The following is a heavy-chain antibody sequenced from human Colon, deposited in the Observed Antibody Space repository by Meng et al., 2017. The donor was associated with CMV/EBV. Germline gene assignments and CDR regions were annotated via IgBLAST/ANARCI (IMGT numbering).Heavy chain of an antibody. J-gene: IGHJ4*02. CDR1: GYTFTGYH. CDR2: INPDSGDT. D-gene: IGHD1-26*01. V-gene: IGHV1-2*02. CDR3: ARRPVAVWEGWDN. Sequence: PSVKVSCKASGYTFTGYHIHWVRQAPGQGLEWMGWINPDSGDTKYSQRFQGRVTMTRDTSISVAYMDLSGLRSDDTAVYYCARRPVAVWEGWDNWGQGTRVTVSS.